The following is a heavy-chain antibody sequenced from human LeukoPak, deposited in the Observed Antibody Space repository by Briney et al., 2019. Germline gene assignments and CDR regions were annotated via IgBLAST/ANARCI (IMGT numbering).Heavy chain of an antibody. V-gene: IGHV3-23*01. CDR3: AKQLGYCSDGSCYFPY. Sequence: GGSLRLPCAASGFTGSNNYVSWVRQAPGKGLEWVSAISNNGGYTYYADSVQGRFTISRDNSKSTLCLQMNSLRAEDTAVYYCAKQLGYCSDGSCYFPYWGQGTLVTVSS. CDR1: GFTGSNNY. CDR2: ISNNGGYT. J-gene: IGHJ4*02. D-gene: IGHD2-15*01.